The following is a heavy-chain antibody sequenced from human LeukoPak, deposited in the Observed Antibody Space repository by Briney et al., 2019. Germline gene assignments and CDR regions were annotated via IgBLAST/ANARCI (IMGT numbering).Heavy chain of an antibody. D-gene: IGHD2/OR15-2a*01. J-gene: IGHJ6*03. V-gene: IGHV3-64*01. CDR1: GFTFSSYA. CDR2: ISSNGGST. Sequence: GGSLRLSCAASGFTFSSYAMHWVRQAPGKGLEYVSAISSNGGSTYYANSVKGRFTISRDNSKNTLYLQMGSLRAEDTAVYYCARQPSPFSYYYYMDVWGKGTTVTVSS. CDR3: ARQPSPFSYYYYMDV.